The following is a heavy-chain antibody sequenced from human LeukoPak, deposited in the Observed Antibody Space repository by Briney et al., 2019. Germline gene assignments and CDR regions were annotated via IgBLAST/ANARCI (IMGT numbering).Heavy chain of an antibody. D-gene: IGHD2-2*02. CDR1: GFTFDDYA. V-gene: IGHV3-9*01. CDR2: ISWNSGSI. J-gene: IGHJ6*02. Sequence: GRSLRLSCAASGFTFDDYAMHWVRQAPGKGLEWVSGISWNSGSIGYADSVKGRFTISRDNAKNPLYLQMNSLRAEDSALYYCAKAQNEVPAAIVYGMDVWGQGTTVTVSS. CDR3: AKAQNEVPAAIVYGMDV.